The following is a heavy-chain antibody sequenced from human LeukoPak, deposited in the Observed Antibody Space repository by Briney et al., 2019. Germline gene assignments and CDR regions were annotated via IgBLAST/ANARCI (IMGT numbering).Heavy chain of an antibody. CDR1: GGSISSSSYY. J-gene: IGHJ3*01. Sequence: SEALSLTCTVSGGSISSSSYYWGWIRQPPGKGLEWIGSIYYSGSTYYNPSLKSRVTISVDTSKNQFSLKLRSVTAADTAVYYCARPYYYGSGSPKVVWGQGTMVTVSS. D-gene: IGHD3-10*01. V-gene: IGHV4-39*01. CDR3: ARPYYYGSGSPKVV. CDR2: IYYSGST.